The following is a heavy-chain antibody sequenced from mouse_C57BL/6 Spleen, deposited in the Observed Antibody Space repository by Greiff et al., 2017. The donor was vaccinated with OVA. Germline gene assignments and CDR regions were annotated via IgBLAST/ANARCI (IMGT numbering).Heavy chain of an antibody. D-gene: IGHD1-1*01. J-gene: IGHJ1*03. CDR2: INPSSGYT. Sequence: VKLMESGAELAKPGASVKLSCKASGYTFTSYWMHWVKQRPGQGLEWIGYINPSSGYTKYNQKFKDKATLTADKSSSTAYMQLSSLTFEYSAVYYCSREEGGITTVVARGYFDVWGTGTTVTVSS. V-gene: IGHV1-7*01. CDR3: SREEGGITTVVARGYFDV. CDR1: GYTFTSYW.